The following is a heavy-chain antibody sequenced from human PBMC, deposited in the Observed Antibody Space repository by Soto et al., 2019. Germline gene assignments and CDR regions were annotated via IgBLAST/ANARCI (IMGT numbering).Heavy chain of an antibody. Sequence: QVQLVQSGAEVKKPGASVTVSCKTSGYTFSNYGLNWVRQAPGQGLEWMGWISGYNGNTNYAQTVQGRVTMTTDTSTGTVYMELRSLKSDDTAIYYCSRFLMFGGSFDPNYYHGMDVWGQGTTVTVSS. CDR1: GYTFSNYG. D-gene: IGHD3-10*02. CDR3: SRFLMFGGSFDPNYYHGMDV. V-gene: IGHV1-18*01. CDR2: ISGYNGNT. J-gene: IGHJ6*02.